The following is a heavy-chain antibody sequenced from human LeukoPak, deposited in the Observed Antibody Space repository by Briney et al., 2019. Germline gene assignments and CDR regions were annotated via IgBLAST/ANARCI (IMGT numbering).Heavy chain of an antibody. CDR2: ISSSGGTI. J-gene: IGHJ6*04. CDR3: ASVYYYGMDV. CDR1: GFTFSDYY. Sequence: PGGSQRLSCAASGFTFSDYYMSWIRQAPGRGLEWVSYISSSGGTIYYADSVKGRFTISRDNAKKSLYLQMNSLRAEDTAVYYCASVYYYGMDVWGKGTTVTVSS. V-gene: IGHV3-11*01.